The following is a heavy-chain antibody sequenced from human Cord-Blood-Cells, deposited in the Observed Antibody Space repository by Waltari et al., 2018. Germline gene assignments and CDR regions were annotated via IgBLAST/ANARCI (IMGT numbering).Heavy chain of an antibody. V-gene: IGHV4-34*01. D-gene: IGHD2-2*01. CDR2: INHSGST. J-gene: IGHJ4*02. CDR1: GGSFSGYY. CDR3: ARGGNVVVPAAIEEIDY. Sequence: QVQLQQWGAGLLKPSETLSLTCAVYGGSFSGYYCSWIRQPPGKGLEWIGEINHSGSTNYNPSLKSRVTISVDTSKNQFSLKLSAVTAADTAVYYCARGGNVVVPAAIEEIDYWGQGTLVTVSS.